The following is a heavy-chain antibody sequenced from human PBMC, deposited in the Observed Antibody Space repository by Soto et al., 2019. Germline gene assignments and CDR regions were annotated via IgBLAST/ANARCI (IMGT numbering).Heavy chain of an antibody. V-gene: IGHV6-1*01. D-gene: IGHD1-1*01. CDR2: TYYRSKWYN. J-gene: IGHJ6*02. CDR3: ARDQQLEPTAYYYGMDV. Sequence: SPTLSLTCAISGDSVSSNSAAWNWIRQSPSRGLEWLGRTYYRSKWYNDYAVSVKSRITINPDTSKNQFSLQLNSVTPEDTAVYYCARDQQLEPTAYYYGMDVWGQGTTVTVSS. CDR1: GDSVSSNSAA.